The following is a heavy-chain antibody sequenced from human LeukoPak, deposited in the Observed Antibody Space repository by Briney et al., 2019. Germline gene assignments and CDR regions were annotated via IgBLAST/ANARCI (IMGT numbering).Heavy chain of an antibody. J-gene: IGHJ3*01. V-gene: IGHV3-23*01. D-gene: IGHD2-21*01. CDR3: AKTNGVRDAFDV. Sequence: GGSLRLSCAASGFTFSDYYMSWIRQAPGKGLEWVSLISTSGGNTYYADSVKGRFIISRDNSKNMVYLQMNSLRAEDTAVYYCAKTNGVRDAFDVWGQGTVVTVSS. CDR2: ISTSGGNT. CDR1: GFTFSDYY.